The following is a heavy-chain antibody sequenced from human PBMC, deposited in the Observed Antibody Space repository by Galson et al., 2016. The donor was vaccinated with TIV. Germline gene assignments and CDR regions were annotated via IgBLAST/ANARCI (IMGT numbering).Heavy chain of an antibody. D-gene: IGHD2-15*01. CDR3: ARDRVVDATYYYYYYGMDA. CDR1: GLSVSINY. CDR2: ISDGGKT. Sequence: SLRLSCAASGLSVSINYMTWVRQAPGKGLEWVSIISDGGKTYYPDSVKGRFTISRDNSKNTLYLQMNSLRVEDTAVYYCARDRVVDATYYYYYYGMDAWGQGTAVTVSS. V-gene: IGHV3-66*02. J-gene: IGHJ6*02.